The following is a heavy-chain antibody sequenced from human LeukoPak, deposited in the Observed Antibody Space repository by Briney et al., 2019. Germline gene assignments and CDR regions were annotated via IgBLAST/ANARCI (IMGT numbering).Heavy chain of an antibody. Sequence: PSETPSLTCTVSGGSISSSSYYWGWIRQPPGKGLEWIGSIYYSGSTYYNPSLKSRVTISVDTSKNQFSLKLSSVTAADTAVYYCARGTYYYGSGSPRAEYFQHWGQGTLVTVSS. CDR1: GGSISSSSYY. V-gene: IGHV4-39*07. D-gene: IGHD3-10*01. CDR2: IYYSGST. J-gene: IGHJ1*01. CDR3: ARGTYYYGSGSPRAEYFQH.